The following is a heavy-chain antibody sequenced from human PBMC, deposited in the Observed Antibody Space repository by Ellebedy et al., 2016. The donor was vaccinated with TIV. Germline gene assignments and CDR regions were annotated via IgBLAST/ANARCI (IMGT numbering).Heavy chain of an antibody. CDR1: GFTFSSYS. CDR3: ARDRSSSSIKSYRMDV. V-gene: IGHV3-21*01. CDR2: ISSSSSYI. D-gene: IGHD6-6*01. Sequence: GESLKISCAASGFTFSSYSMNWVRQAPGKGLEWVSSISSSSSYIYYADSVKGRFTISRDNAKNSLYLQMNSLRAEDTAVYYCARDRSSSSIKSYRMDVWGQGTTVTVSS. J-gene: IGHJ6*02.